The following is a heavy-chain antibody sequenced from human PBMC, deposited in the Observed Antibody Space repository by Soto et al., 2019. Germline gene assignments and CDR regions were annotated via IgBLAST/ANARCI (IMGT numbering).Heavy chain of an antibody. V-gene: IGHV1-69*13. J-gene: IGHJ3*02. CDR3: AGGSPMVRNAFDI. D-gene: IGHD5-18*01. CDR1: GGAFSSHA. Sequence: SVQVSCKACGGAFSSHAIRWVRQAPGQGLEWMGGIILIFGTANYAQKSQGRVTITADESTNTAYMELRSLRSEDTTVFYCAGGSPMVRNAFDIWGQGTMVTVSS. CDR2: IILIFGTA.